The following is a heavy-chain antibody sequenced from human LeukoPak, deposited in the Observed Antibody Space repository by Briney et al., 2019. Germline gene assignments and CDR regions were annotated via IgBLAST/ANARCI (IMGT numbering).Heavy chain of an antibody. D-gene: IGHD5-12*01. CDR3: ARAQSYVGYGEADY. V-gene: IGHV4-59*01. CDR1: GGSIRTYY. J-gene: IGHJ4*02. CDR2: IYYSGST. Sequence: SETLSLTCTVSGGSIRTYYWSWIRQPPGKGLEWIGFIYYSGSTKYNPSLKSRVTISVDTSKNQFSLKLSSVTAADTAVYYCARAQSYVGYGEADYWGQGTLVTVSS.